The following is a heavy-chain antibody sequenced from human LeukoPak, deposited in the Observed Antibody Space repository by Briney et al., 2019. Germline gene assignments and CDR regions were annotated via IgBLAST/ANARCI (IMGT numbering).Heavy chain of an antibody. Sequence: SETLSLTCTVSGGSISSYYWSWIRQPPGKGLEWIGYIYYSGSTNYNPSLKSRVTISVDTSKNQLSLKLSSVTAADTAVYYCARVRDGYCSSTSCRGWFDPWGQGTLVTVSS. D-gene: IGHD2-2*01. J-gene: IGHJ5*02. CDR1: GGSISSYY. CDR2: IYYSGST. V-gene: IGHV4-59*08. CDR3: ARVRDGYCSSTSCRGWFDP.